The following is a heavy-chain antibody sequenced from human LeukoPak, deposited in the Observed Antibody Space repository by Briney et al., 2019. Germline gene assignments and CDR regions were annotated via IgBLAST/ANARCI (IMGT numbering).Heavy chain of an antibody. D-gene: IGHD2-2*01. Sequence: GGSLRLSCAASGFTFSGYWMSWVRQAPGKGLEWVANIKQDGSEKYYVDSVKGRFTISRDNAKNSLYLQMNSLRAEDTAVYYCARAVPAAVDAFDIWGQGTMVTVSS. J-gene: IGHJ3*02. CDR2: IKQDGSEK. CDR1: GFTFSGYW. CDR3: ARAVPAAVDAFDI. V-gene: IGHV3-7*01.